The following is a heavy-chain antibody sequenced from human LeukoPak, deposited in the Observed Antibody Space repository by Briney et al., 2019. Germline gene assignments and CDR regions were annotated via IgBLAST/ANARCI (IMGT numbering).Heavy chain of an antibody. CDR2: ISFDGSNT. CDR3: ARPSGVCSGGGCYDS. V-gene: IGHV3-30-3*01. J-gene: IGHJ5*01. Sequence: GGSLRLSCAASGFTFTHYTMHWVRQAPGKGLEWVALISFDGSNTYYADSVKGRFTISRDNSKNTLYLQMNSLRAEDTAVYYCARPSGVCSGGGCYDSLGQGTLVTV. CDR1: GFTFTHYT. D-gene: IGHD2-15*01.